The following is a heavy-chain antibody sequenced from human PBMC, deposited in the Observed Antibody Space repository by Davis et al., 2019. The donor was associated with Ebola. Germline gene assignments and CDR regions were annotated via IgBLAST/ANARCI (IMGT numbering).Heavy chain of an antibody. Sequence: GESLKISCAASGFTFDDYAMHWVRQAPGKGLEWVSLISGDGGSTYYADSVKGRFTISRDNAKNSLYLQMNSLRAEDTAVHYCAREDSSSWYRYWGQGTLVTVSS. J-gene: IGHJ4*02. CDR3: AREDSSSWYRY. D-gene: IGHD6-13*01. CDR2: ISGDGGST. V-gene: IGHV3-43*02. CDR1: GFTFDDYA.